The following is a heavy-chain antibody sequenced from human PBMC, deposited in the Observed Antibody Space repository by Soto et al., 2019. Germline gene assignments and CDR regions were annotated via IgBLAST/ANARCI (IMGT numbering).Heavy chain of an antibody. Sequence: SVKVSCKASGGTFSRYAVTWVRQAPGQGLEWMGWIIPVFGTTNYAQKFQGRVTITADESTSTAYMQLSSLRSDDTAVYFCARVPYDSSGYYYPSSDSWGQGTLVTVSS. CDR3: ARVPYDSSGYYYPSSDS. CDR1: GGTFSRYA. V-gene: IGHV1-69*13. J-gene: IGHJ4*02. CDR2: IIPVFGTT. D-gene: IGHD3-22*01.